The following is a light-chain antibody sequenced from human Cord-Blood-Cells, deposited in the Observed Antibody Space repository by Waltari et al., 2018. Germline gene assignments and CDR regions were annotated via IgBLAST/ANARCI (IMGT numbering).Light chain of an antibody. V-gene: IGKV3-15*01. CDR1: QSVSSN. CDR2: GAS. Sequence: EIVMTQSPATLSVSPGERATLSCRASQSVSSNLAWYQQKPGQAPRLLIYGASPRATGIPARFRGSGFGTEFTFTISSLQSEDFAVYYCQQYNNWWTFGQGTKVEIK. J-gene: IGKJ1*01. CDR3: QQYNNWWT.